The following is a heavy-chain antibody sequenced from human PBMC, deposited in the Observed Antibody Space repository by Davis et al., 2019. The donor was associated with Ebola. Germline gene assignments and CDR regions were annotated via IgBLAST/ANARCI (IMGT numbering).Heavy chain of an antibody. J-gene: IGHJ6*02. CDR3: AREPGYSYGYTLAYYYYGMDV. Sequence: AASVKVSCKASGYTFTSYAMHWVRQAPGQRLEWMGWINAGNGNTKYSQKFQGRVTITRDTSASTAYMELSSLRSEDTAVYYCAREPGYSYGYTLAYYYYGMDVWGQGTTVTVSS. D-gene: IGHD5-18*01. V-gene: IGHV1-3*01. CDR1: GYTFTSYA. CDR2: INAGNGNT.